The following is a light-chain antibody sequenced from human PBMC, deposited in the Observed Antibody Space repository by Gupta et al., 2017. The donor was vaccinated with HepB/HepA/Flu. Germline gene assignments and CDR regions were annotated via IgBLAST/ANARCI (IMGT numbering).Light chain of an antibody. V-gene: IGLV1-36*01. CDR2: YDV. J-gene: IGLJ3*02. Sequence: QSVLTQPPPVSGAPGQRVTISCSGSSSNIGDNAVNWYQQVPGKAPKLLIYYDVLLPSGVSDRFSGSKSGTSASLAISRLQSEDEANYYCATWDDIVDGRVFGGGTKLTVL. CDR3: ATWDDIVDGRV. CDR1: SSNIGDNA.